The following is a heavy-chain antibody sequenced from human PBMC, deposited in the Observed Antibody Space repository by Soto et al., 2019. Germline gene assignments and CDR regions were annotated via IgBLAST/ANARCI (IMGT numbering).Heavy chain of an antibody. D-gene: IGHD2-2*01. J-gene: IGHJ4*02. CDR2: IYYSGST. CDR1: GGSISSGGYY. CDR3: ARIGGYCSSTSCSLYYFDY. V-gene: IGHV4-31*03. Sequence: PSETLSLTCTVSGGSISSGGYYWSWIRQHPGKGLEWIGYIYYSGSTYYNPSLKSRVTISVDTSKNQFSLKLSSVTAADTAVYYCARIGGYCSSTSCSLYYFDYRGQGTLVTVSS.